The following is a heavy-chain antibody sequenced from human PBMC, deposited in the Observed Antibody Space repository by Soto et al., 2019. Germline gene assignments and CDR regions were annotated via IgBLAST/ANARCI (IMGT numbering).Heavy chain of an antibody. J-gene: IGHJ5*02. Sequence: GGSLRLSCAASGITFNSYAMTWVRQAPGKGLEWVSSISGTGDSTFYADSVEGRFTISRDNSENTLYLQMNSLRADDTAVYFCAKDPLGMLFNWFDAWGQGTLVTVSS. V-gene: IGHV3-23*01. CDR3: AKDPLGMLFNWFDA. D-gene: IGHD3-10*01. CDR1: GITFNSYA. CDR2: ISGTGDST.